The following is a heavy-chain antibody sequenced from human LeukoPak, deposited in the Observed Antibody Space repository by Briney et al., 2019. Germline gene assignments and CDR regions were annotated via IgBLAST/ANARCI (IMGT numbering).Heavy chain of an antibody. V-gene: IGHV4-59*01. CDR2: IYHSGNS. J-gene: IGHJ3*02. Sequence: SETLSLTCTVSGGSISSYYWSWIRQPPGKGLEWIGYIYHSGNSNYNPSLKSRVTISVDTSKNQFSLKLSSVTAADTAVYYCARDRIDSSGYARPTVILDIWGQGTVITVSS. CDR1: GGSISSYY. D-gene: IGHD3-22*01. CDR3: ARDRIDSSGYARPTVILDI.